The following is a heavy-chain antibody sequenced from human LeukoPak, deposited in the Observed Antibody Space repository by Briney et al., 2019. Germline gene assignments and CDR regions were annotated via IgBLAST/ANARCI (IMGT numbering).Heavy chain of an antibody. D-gene: IGHD4-17*01. Sequence: GGSLRLSCAASGFTFSNYGMYWVRQAPGKGLEWVAFIWYDGSNKYYADSVRGRFTISRDNSKNSLYLQMNGLSAEDTAVYYCARTHGDPRYYYYGMDVWGQGTTVTVSS. J-gene: IGHJ6*02. CDR1: GFTFSNYG. CDR2: IWYDGSNK. CDR3: ARTHGDPRYYYYGMDV. V-gene: IGHV3-33*01.